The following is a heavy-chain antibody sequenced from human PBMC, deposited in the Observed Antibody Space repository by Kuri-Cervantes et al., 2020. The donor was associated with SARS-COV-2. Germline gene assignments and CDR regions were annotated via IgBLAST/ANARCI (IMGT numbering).Heavy chain of an antibody. CDR3: AKDVRFRSLWAEQPDY. V-gene: IGHV3-23*01. Sequence: GGSLRLSCAASGFTFSSYAMSWVRQAPGKGLEWVSAISGSGGSTYYADSVKGRFTISRDNSKNTLYLQMNNLRAEDTAVYYCAKDVRFRSLWAEQPDYWGQGTLVTVSS. D-gene: IGHD3-3*01. CDR2: ISGSGGST. J-gene: IGHJ4*02. CDR1: GFTFSSYA.